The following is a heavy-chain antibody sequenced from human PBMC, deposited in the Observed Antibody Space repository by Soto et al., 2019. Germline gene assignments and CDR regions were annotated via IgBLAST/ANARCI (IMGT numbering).Heavy chain of an antibody. V-gene: IGHV4-39*01. J-gene: IGHJ5*02. CDR1: GGSISSSSYY. CDR2: IYYSGST. Sequence: SETLSLTCTVSGGSISSSSYYWGWIRQPPGKGLEWIGSIYYSGSTYYNPSLKSRVTISVDTSKNQFSLKLSSVTAADTAVYYCARHQSHSSSYVDPWGQGTLVTAPQ. D-gene: IGHD6-13*01. CDR3: ARHQSHSSSYVDP.